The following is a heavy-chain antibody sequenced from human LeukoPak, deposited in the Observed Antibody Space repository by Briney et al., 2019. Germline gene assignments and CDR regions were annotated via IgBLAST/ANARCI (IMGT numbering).Heavy chain of an antibody. J-gene: IGHJ4*02. D-gene: IGHD3-10*01. Sequence: GESLKISCKGPGYSFTSYWIGWVRQMPGKGLEWMGIIYPGDSDTRYSPSFQGQVTISADKSISTAYLQWSSLKASDTAMYYCARQVTMVRGVITHFDYWGQGTLVTVSS. V-gene: IGHV5-51*01. CDR1: GYSFTSYW. CDR2: IYPGDSDT. CDR3: ARQVTMVRGVITHFDY.